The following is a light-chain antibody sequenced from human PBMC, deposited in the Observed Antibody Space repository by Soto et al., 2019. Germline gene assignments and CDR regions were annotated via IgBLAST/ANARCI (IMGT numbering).Light chain of an antibody. Sequence: QSELTQPPSVSGSPGQSVTISCTGTSSDVGSYNRVSWYQQPPGTAPKLMIYEVSNRPSGVPDRFSGSKSGNTASLTISGLQAEDEADYYCSSYTSSSTVVFGGGTKLTVL. CDR3: SSYTSSSTVV. V-gene: IGLV2-18*02. CDR1: SSDVGSYNR. CDR2: EVS. J-gene: IGLJ2*01.